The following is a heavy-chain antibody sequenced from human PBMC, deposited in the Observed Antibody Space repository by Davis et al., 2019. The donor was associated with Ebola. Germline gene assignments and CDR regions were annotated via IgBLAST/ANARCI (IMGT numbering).Heavy chain of an antibody. CDR2: ISSSGSTI. J-gene: IGHJ4*02. CDR1: GGSFSGYY. Sequence: LSLTCAVYGGSFSGYYWSWIRQAPGKGLEWVSYISSSGSTIYYADSVKGRFTISRDNAKNSLYLQMNSLRAEDTAVYYCAMTEGSGLVYWGQGTLVTVSS. V-gene: IGHV3-11*01. D-gene: IGHD3-10*01. CDR3: AMTEGSGLVY.